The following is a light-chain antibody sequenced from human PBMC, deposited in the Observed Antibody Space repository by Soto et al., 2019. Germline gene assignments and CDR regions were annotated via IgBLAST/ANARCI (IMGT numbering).Light chain of an antibody. CDR3: LQDYGDSWT. V-gene: IGKV1-5*03. CDR2: KAS. CDR1: QTISSW. Sequence: DIQMTQSPSTLSGSVGDRVTITCRASQTISSWLAWYQQKPGKAPKLLIYKASTLKSGVPSRFSGSRSGTEFTLTISSLQPEDFASYYCLQDYGDSWTFGQGTKVDVK. J-gene: IGKJ1*01.